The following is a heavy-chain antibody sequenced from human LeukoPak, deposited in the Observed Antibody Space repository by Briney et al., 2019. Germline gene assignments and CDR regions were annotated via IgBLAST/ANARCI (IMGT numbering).Heavy chain of an antibody. V-gene: IGHV1-69*06. Sequence: ASVKVSCKASGGTLSSYAISWVRQAPGQGLEWMGGIIPTFGTANYAQKFQGRVTITADKSTSTAYMELSSLRSEDTAVYYCARDRTDYYDSSGYYTPWGQGTLVTVSS. CDR2: IIPTFGTA. CDR1: GGTLSSYA. CDR3: ARDRTDYYDSSGYYTP. D-gene: IGHD3-22*01. J-gene: IGHJ5*02.